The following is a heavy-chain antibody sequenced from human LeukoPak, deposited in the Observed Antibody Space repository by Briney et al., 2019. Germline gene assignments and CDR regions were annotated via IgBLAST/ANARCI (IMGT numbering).Heavy chain of an antibody. V-gene: IGHV4-34*01. Sequence: SETLSLTCTVYGGSFSGYYWTWIRQPPGKGLEWIGEINHSGSTNYNPSLKSRVTISVDTSKNQFSLKLSSVTAADTAVYYCARRRNYDFWSGSGPFDYWGQGTLVTVSS. J-gene: IGHJ4*02. D-gene: IGHD3-3*01. CDR1: GGSFSGYY. CDR2: INHSGST. CDR3: ARRRNYDFWSGSGPFDY.